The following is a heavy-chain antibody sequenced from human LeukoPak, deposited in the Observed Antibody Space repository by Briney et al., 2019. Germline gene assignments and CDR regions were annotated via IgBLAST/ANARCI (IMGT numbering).Heavy chain of an antibody. D-gene: IGHD3-10*01. CDR3: ARVISGSGSYGFFDP. CDR1: GGSFSGYY. J-gene: IGHJ5*02. CDR2: IYYSGST. V-gene: IGHV4-59*01. Sequence: SETLSLTCAVYGGSFSGYYWSWIRQPPGKGLEWIGYIYYSGSTNYNPSLKSRVTISVDTSKNQFSLKLSSVTAADTAVYYCARVISGSGSYGFFDPWGQGTLVTVSS.